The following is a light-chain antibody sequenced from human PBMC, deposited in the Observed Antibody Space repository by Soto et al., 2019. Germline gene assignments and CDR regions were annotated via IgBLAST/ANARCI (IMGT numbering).Light chain of an antibody. V-gene: IGKV3-15*01. Sequence: EIVMTQSPATLSVSPGERATLSCRASQSVSSDLAWYHQKPGQAPRLLIYDASTRATGIPARFSGSGSGTEFTLTINSLQSEDFAVYYCQQYNNWPLTFGQGTRLEIK. J-gene: IGKJ5*01. CDR1: QSVSSD. CDR3: QQYNNWPLT. CDR2: DAS.